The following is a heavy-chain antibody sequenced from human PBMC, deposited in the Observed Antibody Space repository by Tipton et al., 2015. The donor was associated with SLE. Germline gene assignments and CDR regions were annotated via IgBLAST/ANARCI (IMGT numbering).Heavy chain of an antibody. D-gene: IGHD6-19*01. CDR1: GGSISSGTYY. CDR2: INSRGTT. Sequence: TLSLTCTVSGGSISSGTYYWSWIRQPAGKGLEWIGYINSRGTTHYNPSLKSRVTISVDPSKNQFSLKLSSVTAADTAVYFCARDGAFAYSSGWDFDYWGQGTLVTVSS. V-gene: IGHV4-61*09. CDR3: ARDGAFAYSSGWDFDY. J-gene: IGHJ4*02.